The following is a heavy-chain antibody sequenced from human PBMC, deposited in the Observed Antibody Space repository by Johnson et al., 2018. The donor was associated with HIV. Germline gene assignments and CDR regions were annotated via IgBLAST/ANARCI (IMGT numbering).Heavy chain of an antibody. CDR1: GFTFSSYA. Sequence: QVQLVESGGGVVQPGRSLRLSCAASGFTFSSYAMHWVRQAPGKGLEWVAVISYDGSNKYYADSVKGRFTISRDNSNNTLYLQMNSLRAEDTALYYCAKAGLSGSFVVAFDIWGQGTMVTVSS. D-gene: IGHD1-26*01. CDR2: ISYDGSNK. CDR3: AKAGLSGSFVVAFDI. V-gene: IGHV3-30*04. J-gene: IGHJ3*02.